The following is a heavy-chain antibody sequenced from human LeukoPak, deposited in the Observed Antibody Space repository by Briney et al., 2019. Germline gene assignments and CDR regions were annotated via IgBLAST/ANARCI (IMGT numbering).Heavy chain of an antibody. CDR3: ARWVSGSFAEYGMDV. Sequence: ASVKVSCKASGYTFTSYDINCVRQSTGQGLEWMGWMNPNSGNTGYAQKFQGRVTMTRNTSISTAYMELSSLRSEDTAVYYCARWVSGSFAEYGMDVWGQGTAVTVSS. CDR2: MNPNSGNT. D-gene: IGHD1-26*01. V-gene: IGHV1-8*01. J-gene: IGHJ6*02. CDR1: GYTFTSYD.